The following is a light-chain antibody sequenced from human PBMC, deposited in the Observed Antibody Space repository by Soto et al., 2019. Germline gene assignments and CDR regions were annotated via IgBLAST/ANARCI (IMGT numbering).Light chain of an antibody. CDR2: DAS. Sequence: DIQMAQSPSTLSVSIGDRVTITCRASQNVNSWLAWYQQKPGKAPQLLIYDASILESGVPSRFSGSGSGTEFTLTSSGLQPDDFATYYCQQYDSFSWTFGQGTKVEIK. CDR1: QNVNSW. CDR3: QQYDSFSWT. J-gene: IGKJ1*01. V-gene: IGKV1-5*01.